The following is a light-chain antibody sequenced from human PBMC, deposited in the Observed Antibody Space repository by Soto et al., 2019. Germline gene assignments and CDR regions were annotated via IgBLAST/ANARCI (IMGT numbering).Light chain of an antibody. J-gene: IGLJ1*01. CDR3: SSYTSSSTPYV. Sequence: QSALTQPASVSGSPGQLITISCTGTNSDVGGYTYVSWYQQHPGKAPKLMIYDVSNRPSGVSNRFSGSKSGNTASLTISGLQADDEADYYCSSYTSSSTPYVFGTGTKVTVL. CDR2: DVS. V-gene: IGLV2-14*03. CDR1: NSDVGGYTY.